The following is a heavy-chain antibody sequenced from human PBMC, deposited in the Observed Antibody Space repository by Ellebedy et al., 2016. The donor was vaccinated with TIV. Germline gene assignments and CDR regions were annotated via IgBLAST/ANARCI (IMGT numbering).Heavy chain of an antibody. Sequence: GESLKISCAASGFTFSRHWMHWVRQAPGKGLVWVSRMNSDGSSTSYADSVKGRFTISRDNSKDTVFLQMNSLRAEDTALYYCAKDHRLRSLDGSGYWPLDYWGQGTLVTVSS. CDR2: MNSDGSST. V-gene: IGHV3-74*01. D-gene: IGHD3-22*01. J-gene: IGHJ4*02. CDR1: GFTFSRHW. CDR3: AKDHRLRSLDGSGYWPLDY.